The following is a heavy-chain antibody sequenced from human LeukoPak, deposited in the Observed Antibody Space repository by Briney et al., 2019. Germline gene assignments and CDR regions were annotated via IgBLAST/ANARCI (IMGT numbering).Heavy chain of an antibody. Sequence: ASVKVSCKASGYTFTSYYMHWVRQARGQGLEWMGIINPSGGSTSYAQKFQGRVTMTRDTSTSTVYMELSSLRSEDTAVYYCARDQIAARSIAYYYYYGMDVWGQGTTVTVSS. CDR3: ARDQIAARSIAYYYYYGMDV. CDR2: INPSGGST. CDR1: GYTFTSYY. D-gene: IGHD6-6*01. V-gene: IGHV1-46*01. J-gene: IGHJ6*02.